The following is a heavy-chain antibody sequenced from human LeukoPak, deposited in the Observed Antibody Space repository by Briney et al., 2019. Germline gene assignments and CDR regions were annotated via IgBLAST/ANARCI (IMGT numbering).Heavy chain of an antibody. CDR2: IKQDGSEK. D-gene: IGHD3-10*01. CDR3: ARHLLWFGDDAFDI. CDR1: SSYW. J-gene: IGHJ3*02. V-gene: IGHV3-7*03. Sequence: SSYWMSWGRQAPXKGVGXXXNIKQDGSEKYYVDSVKRRFTISRDNAKNSLYLQMNSLRAEDTAVYYCARHLLWFGDDAFDIWGQGTMVTVSS.